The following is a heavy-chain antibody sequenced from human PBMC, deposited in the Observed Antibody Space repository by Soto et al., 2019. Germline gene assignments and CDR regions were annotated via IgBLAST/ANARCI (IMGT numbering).Heavy chain of an antibody. V-gene: IGHV3-48*03. CDR2: INSPGTTI. J-gene: IGHJ3*02. CDR1: GFRFSNYE. CDR3: ARDPDSSGYIDAFDI. D-gene: IGHD3-22*01. Sequence: GGSLTLSCAAFGFRFSNYEMNWVRQAPGKGLEWISYINSPGTTIYYADSVKGRFTISRDNAKKSLYLQMNSLRAEDTAIYYCARDPDSSGYIDAFDIWGQGTMVTVSS.